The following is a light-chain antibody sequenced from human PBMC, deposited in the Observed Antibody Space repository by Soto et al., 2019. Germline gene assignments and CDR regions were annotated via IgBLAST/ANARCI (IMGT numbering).Light chain of an antibody. CDR3: AAWDASLKGWV. CDR2: ANN. V-gene: IGLV1-44*01. J-gene: IGLJ3*02. CDR1: SSNIGSEN. Sequence: QSVLTQPPSASGTPGQRVTISCSGSSSNIGSENVNWYQQVPGTAPKLLIYANNQRPSGVPDRFSVSKSGTSASLAIGGLQSEDEADYYCAAWDASLKGWVFGGGPKLTVL.